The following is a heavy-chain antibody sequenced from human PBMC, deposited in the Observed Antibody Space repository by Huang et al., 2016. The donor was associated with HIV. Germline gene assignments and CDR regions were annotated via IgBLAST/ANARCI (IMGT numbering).Heavy chain of an antibody. CDR1: GGTCISYA. CDR2: SIPIFGTT. J-gene: IGHJ4*02. D-gene: IGHD3-10*01. V-gene: IGHV1-69*01. CDR3: ASGYYGSGSHFDY. Sequence: QVQLVQSGSEVKKPGSSVKVSCKASGGTCISYAINWVRQAPGQVLEGMGGSIPIFGTTNYAQKFQGRVTITAGESTSTAYMELSSLRSEDTAMYYCASGYYGSGSHFDYWGQGTLVTVSS.